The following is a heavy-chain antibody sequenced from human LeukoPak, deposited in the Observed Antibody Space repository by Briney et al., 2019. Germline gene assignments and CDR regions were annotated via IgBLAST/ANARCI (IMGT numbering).Heavy chain of an antibody. Sequence: GGSLRLSCAASGFTFSSYSMNWVRQAPGEGLEWVSSISSSSSYIYYADSVKGRFTISRDNAKNSLYLQVNSLRAEDTAVYYCASRAFGGVISSWGQGTLVTVSS. V-gene: IGHV3-21*01. D-gene: IGHD3-16*01. CDR2: ISSSSSYI. J-gene: IGHJ5*02. CDR3: ASRAFGGVISS. CDR1: GFTFSSYS.